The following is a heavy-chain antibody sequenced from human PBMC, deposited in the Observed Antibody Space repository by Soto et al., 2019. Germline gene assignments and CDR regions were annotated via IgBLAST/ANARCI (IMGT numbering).Heavy chain of an antibody. CDR2: ISGSGGST. D-gene: IGHD3-3*01. Sequence: GGSLRLSCAASGFTFSSYAMRWVRQAPGKGLEWVSAISGSGGSTYYADSVKGRFTISRDNSKNTLYLQMNSLRAEDTAVYYCAKDLFPYYDFWSGYRERSYYYYGMDVWGQGTTVTVSS. CDR3: AKDLFPYYDFWSGYRERSYYYYGMDV. CDR1: GFTFSSYA. J-gene: IGHJ6*02. V-gene: IGHV3-23*01.